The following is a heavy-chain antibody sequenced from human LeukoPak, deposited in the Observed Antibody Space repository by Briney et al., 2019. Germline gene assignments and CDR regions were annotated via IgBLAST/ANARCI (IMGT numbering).Heavy chain of an antibody. J-gene: IGHJ6*02. V-gene: IGHV1-3*01. CDR3: ARAEVLLSYGHNKHCLDV. CDR2: INGGLENT. D-gene: IGHD3-10*01. Sequence: ASVKVSCKASGYTLTNYAIHWVRQAPGQSLEWMGQINGGLENTKYSQRFLGRVTITRDISANTAYMELSSLTSEDTAVYYCARAEVLLSYGHNKHCLDVWGQGTTVTVSS. CDR1: GYTLTNYA.